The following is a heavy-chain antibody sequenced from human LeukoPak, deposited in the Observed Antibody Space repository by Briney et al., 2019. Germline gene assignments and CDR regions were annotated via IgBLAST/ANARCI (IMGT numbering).Heavy chain of an antibody. J-gene: IGHJ5*02. V-gene: IGHV4-59*08. CDR1: GASISSYY. CDR2: ILYVGST. D-gene: IGHD1-7*01. Sequence: PSATLSLTCTVSGASISSYYWNWIRQPPGKGLEWIGFILYVGSTNYNPSLKSRVTISVDTSKNQFSLTLSSVAAADTAVYYCARHLGYNWSYGGWFDPWGEGTLVTVSS. CDR3: ARHLGYNWSYGGWFDP.